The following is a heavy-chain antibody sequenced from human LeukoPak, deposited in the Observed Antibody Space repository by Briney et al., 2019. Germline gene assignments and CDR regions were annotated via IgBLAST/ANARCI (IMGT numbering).Heavy chain of an antibody. CDR2: ISSNGGST. V-gene: IGHV3-64*01. CDR3: ARVSLTYYYVDY. D-gene: IGHD3-10*02. CDR1: GFTFSSYA. J-gene: IGHJ4*02. Sequence: GGSLRLPCAASGFTFSSYAMHWVRQAPGKGLEYVSAISSNGGSTYYANSVKGRFTISRDNSKNTLYLQMGSLRAEDMAVYYCARVSLTYYYVDYWGQGTLVTVSS.